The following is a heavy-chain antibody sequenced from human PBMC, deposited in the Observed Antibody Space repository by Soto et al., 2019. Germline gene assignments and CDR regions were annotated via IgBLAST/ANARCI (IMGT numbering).Heavy chain of an antibody. J-gene: IGHJ4*02. V-gene: IGHV1-18*01. Sequence: QVQLVQSGPEVKKPGASVKVSCKASGYTFTNYGVSWVRQAPGQGLEWMGWISPNNGNTQFAQKFQDRVTLTIDTSTTTAYMEVRSLISDDTAVYYCAKFDFGDNYFDSWGQGTLVTVSS. D-gene: IGHD4-17*01. CDR2: ISPNNGNT. CDR1: GYTFTNYG. CDR3: AKFDFGDNYFDS.